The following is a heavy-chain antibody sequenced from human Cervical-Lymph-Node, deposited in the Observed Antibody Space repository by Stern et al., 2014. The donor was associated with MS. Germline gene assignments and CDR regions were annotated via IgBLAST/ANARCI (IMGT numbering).Heavy chain of an antibody. CDR3: ARSGSYYPY. J-gene: IGHJ4*02. Sequence: QITLKESGPTLVKPTQTLTLTCTVSGFSLSTSELGVGWIRQPPGKAPEWLALIYWDDDKRYSPSLRTRLTITKDTSKNQVVLTMTNMDPADTATYYCARSGSYYPYWGQGIQVTVSS. D-gene: IGHD1-26*01. CDR2: IYWDDDK. V-gene: IGHV2-5*02. CDR1: GFSLSTSELG.